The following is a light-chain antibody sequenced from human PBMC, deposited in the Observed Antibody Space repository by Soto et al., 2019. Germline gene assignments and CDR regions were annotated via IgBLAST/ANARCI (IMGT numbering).Light chain of an antibody. CDR3: QQRTNWPRLT. J-gene: IGKJ4*01. Sequence: EILLTQSPATLSLSPGERATLSCRASQSVNNNFAWYQQKPGQAPRLLIYDISSRAPGIPARFSGSGSGTDFTLTISSLEPEDFAIYYCQQRTNWPRLTFGGGTKVEIK. V-gene: IGKV3-11*01. CDR2: DIS. CDR1: QSVNNN.